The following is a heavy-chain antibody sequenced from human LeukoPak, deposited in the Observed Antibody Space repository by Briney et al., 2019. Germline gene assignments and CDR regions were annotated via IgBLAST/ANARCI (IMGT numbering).Heavy chain of an antibody. V-gene: IGHV1-69*05. Sequence: GASVKVSCKASGGTFGSYAISWVRQAPGQGLEWMGGIIPIFGTANYAQKFQGRVTITTDESTSTAYMELSSLRSEDTAVYYCARVSSGYSYGYDWGQGTLVTVSS. CDR2: IIPIFGTA. CDR3: ARVSSGYSYGYD. CDR1: GGTFGSYA. D-gene: IGHD5-18*01. J-gene: IGHJ4*02.